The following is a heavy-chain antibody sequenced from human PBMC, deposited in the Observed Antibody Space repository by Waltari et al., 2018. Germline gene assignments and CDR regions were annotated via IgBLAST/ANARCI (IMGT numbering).Heavy chain of an antibody. V-gene: IGHV3-7*01. Sequence: EVQLVESGGGLVQPGGSLRLSCAASGFTFSSYWMSWVRQAPGKGLEWVANIKQDGSEKYYVDSVKGRFIISRDNAKNSLYLQMNSLRAEDAAVYYCARDHGLTHYYDSSGYYDYWGQGTLVTVSS. CDR2: IKQDGSEK. CDR1: GFTFSSYW. J-gene: IGHJ4*02. D-gene: IGHD3-22*01. CDR3: ARDHGLTHYYDSSGYYDY.